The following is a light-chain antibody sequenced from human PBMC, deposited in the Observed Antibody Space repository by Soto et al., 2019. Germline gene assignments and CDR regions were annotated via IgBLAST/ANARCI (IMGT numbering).Light chain of an antibody. CDR3: QQYGYSPIT. V-gene: IGKV3-15*01. CDR1: QSVNSN. Sequence: IVLTQSPATLSVSPWQRPPISCRASQSVNSNLAWYQQKPGQAPRLLIYGASIRATGIPARFSGGGSGTDFTLTISRLEPEDFAVYYCQQYGYSPITFGQGTRLEIK. CDR2: GAS. J-gene: IGKJ5*01.